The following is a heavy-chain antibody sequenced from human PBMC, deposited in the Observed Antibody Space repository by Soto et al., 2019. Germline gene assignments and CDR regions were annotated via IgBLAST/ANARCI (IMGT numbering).Heavy chain of an antibody. V-gene: IGHV1-69*13. Sequence: SVKVSCKASGGTFSSYAISWVRQAPGQGLEWMGGIIPIFGTANYAQKFQGRVTITADESTSTAYMELSSLRSEDTAVYYCASRTYYDFWSGYYTGRIPLHYYYGMDVWGQGTTVTVSS. D-gene: IGHD3-3*01. CDR3: ASRTYYDFWSGYYTGRIPLHYYYGMDV. CDR1: GGTFSSYA. J-gene: IGHJ6*02. CDR2: IIPIFGTA.